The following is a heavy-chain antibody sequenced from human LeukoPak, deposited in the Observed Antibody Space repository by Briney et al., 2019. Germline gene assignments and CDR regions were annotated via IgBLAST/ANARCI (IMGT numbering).Heavy chain of an antibody. CDR3: TSREYYYGSGSYSPYFDY. CDR2: IKSKTDGGTT. D-gene: IGHD3-10*01. Sequence: GGSLRLSCAASGFTFSNAWMSWVRQAPGKGLEWVGRIKSKTDGGTTDYAAPVKGRFTISRDDSKNTLYLQMNSLKTEDTAVYYCTSREYYYGSGSYSPYFDYWGQGTLVTVSS. CDR1: GFTFSNAW. J-gene: IGHJ4*02. V-gene: IGHV3-15*01.